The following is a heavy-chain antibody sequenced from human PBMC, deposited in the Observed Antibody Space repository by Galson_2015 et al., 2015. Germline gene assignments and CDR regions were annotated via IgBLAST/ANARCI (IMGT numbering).Heavy chain of an antibody. CDR2: IWYDGSNK. J-gene: IGHJ6*02. V-gene: IGHV3-33*01. CDR3: ARDDGEPVRGYYYGMDV. D-gene: IGHD3-10*01. Sequence: EWVALIWYDGSNKYYAASVRGRFTISRDNSKNTLYLQMNSLRDEDTAVYYCARDDGEPVRGYYYGMDVWGQGTTVTVSS.